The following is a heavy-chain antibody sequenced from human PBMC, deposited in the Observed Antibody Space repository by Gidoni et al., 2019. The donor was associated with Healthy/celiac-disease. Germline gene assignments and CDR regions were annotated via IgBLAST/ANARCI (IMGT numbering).Heavy chain of an antibody. V-gene: IGHV3-53*01. CDR1: GFTVSRNY. CDR2: IYSGGST. J-gene: IGHJ4*02. CDR3: ARGRRGWYYFDY. D-gene: IGHD6-19*01. Sequence: EVQLVESGGGFIQPGGSLSLSCAASGFTVSRNYMSWVRQAPGKGLEWVAVIYSGGSTYYADSVKGRFTISRDNSKNTLYLQMNSLRAEDTAVYYCARGRRGWYYFDYWGQGTLVTVSS.